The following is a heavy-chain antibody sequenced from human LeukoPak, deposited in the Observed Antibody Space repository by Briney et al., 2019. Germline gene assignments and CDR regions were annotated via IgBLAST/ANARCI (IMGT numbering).Heavy chain of an antibody. J-gene: IGHJ4*02. CDR2: ISSSTSYI. D-gene: IGHD6-13*01. Sequence: GGSLRLSCAASGFSFSAYTMNWVRQAPGKGLEWVSSISSSTSYIYYTDSVKGRFTTSRDNANNSLYLQMNSLRAEDTAVYYCARGSEYSSSWLDYWGQGTLVTVSS. V-gene: IGHV3-21*01. CDR1: GFSFSAYT. CDR3: ARGSEYSSSWLDY.